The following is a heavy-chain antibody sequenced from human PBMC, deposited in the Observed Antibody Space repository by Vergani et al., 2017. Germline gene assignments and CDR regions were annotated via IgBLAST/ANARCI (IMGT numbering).Heavy chain of an antibody. V-gene: IGHV4-39*07. Sequence: QLQLQESGPGLVKPSETLSLPCTVSGGSISSSSYYWGWIRQPPGKGLEWIGSIYYSGSTYYNPSLKSRVTISVDTSKNQFSLKLSSVTAADTAVYYCVRVSIAAAIDYWGQGTLVTVSS. J-gene: IGHJ4*02. CDR3: VRVSIAAAIDY. D-gene: IGHD6-13*01. CDR1: GGSISSSSYY. CDR2: IYYSGST.